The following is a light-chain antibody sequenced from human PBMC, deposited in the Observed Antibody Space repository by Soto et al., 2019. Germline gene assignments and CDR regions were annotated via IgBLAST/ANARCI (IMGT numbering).Light chain of an antibody. V-gene: IGKV3-20*01. CDR3: HHYGSSPPRT. Sequence: EIVLTQSPGTLSLSPGERATLSCRASQSVSSSYLAWYQQKPGQAPRLLIYGASSRATGIPDRFSGSGSGTDFTLTISRVEPEDFAVYYCHHYGSSPPRTFGQGTQLELK. J-gene: IGKJ2*01. CDR1: QSVSSSY. CDR2: GAS.